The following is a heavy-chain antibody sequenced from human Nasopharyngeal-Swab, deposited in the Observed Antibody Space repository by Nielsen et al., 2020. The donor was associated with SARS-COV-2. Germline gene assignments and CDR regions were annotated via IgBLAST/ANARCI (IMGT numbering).Heavy chain of an antibody. V-gene: IGHV4-59*11. J-gene: IGHJ5*02. CDR2: ISDNSGT. D-gene: IGHD2-15*01. CDR1: GVSITSQY. CDR3: AKEGATGWFSP. Sequence: SANLSLTCTVSGVSITSQYWSWIRQPPGKRLEWIGYISDNSGTSYSPSLKSRVTMFLDTSKNQFSLRLRTLTAADTAVYYCAKEGATGWFSPCCQGTLVTVSS.